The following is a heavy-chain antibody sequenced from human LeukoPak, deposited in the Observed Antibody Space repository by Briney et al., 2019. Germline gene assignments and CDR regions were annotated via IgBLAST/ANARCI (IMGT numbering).Heavy chain of an antibody. CDR1: GFTFSSYG. CDR3: AKDTYYSSGYYFDY. J-gene: IGHJ4*02. CDR2: ISYDGSNK. V-gene: IGHV3-30*18. Sequence: GGSLRLSCAASGFTFSSYGMHWVRQAPGKGLEWVAVISYDGSNKYYADSVKGRFTISRDNSKNTLYLQMNSLRAEDTAVYYCAKDTYYSSGYYFDYWGQGTLVTVSS. D-gene: IGHD3-22*01.